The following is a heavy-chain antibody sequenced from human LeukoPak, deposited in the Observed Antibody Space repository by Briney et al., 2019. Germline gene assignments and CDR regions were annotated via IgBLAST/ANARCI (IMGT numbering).Heavy chain of an antibody. V-gene: IGHV4-59*08. CDR3: CRHPRCSAFDI. CDR1: GGSISSYY. Sequence: SETLSLTCTVSGGSISSYYWSWIRQPPGKGLEWIGYIYYSGSTTYNTALMNRVIISLDTSRKQFSLKLRSGTAADTAAYYCCRHPRCSAFDIWVEGRMASVCS. J-gene: IGHJ3*02. D-gene: IGHD3-10*02. CDR2: IYYSGST.